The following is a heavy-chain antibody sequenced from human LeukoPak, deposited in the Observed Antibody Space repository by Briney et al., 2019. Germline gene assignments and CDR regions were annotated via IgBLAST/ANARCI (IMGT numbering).Heavy chain of an antibody. CDR2: ISSSSSYI. CDR3: AKGSRRSDAFDI. D-gene: IGHD5/OR15-5a*01. CDR1: GFTFSSYS. J-gene: IGHJ3*02. V-gene: IGHV3-21*04. Sequence: GGSLRLSCAASGFTFSSYSMNWVRQAPGKGLEWVSSISSSSSYIYYADSVKGRFTISRDNSKNTLYLQMNSLRAEDTAVYYCAKGSRRSDAFDIWGQGTMVTVSS.